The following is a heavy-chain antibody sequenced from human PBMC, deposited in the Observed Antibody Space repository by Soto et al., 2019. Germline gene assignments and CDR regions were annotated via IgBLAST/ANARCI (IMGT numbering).Heavy chain of an antibody. J-gene: IGHJ6*02. V-gene: IGHV2-26*01. CDR3: ARIWGPYYYYGMDV. CDR2: IFSNDEK. Sequence: QVTLKESGPVLVKPTETLTLTCTVSGFSLSNARMGVSWIRQPPGKALEWLAHIFSNDEKPYSTSLKSRLTISKDTSKSQVVLTMTNMDPVDTATYYCARIWGPYYYYGMDVWGQGTTVTVSS. CDR1: GFSLSNARMG. D-gene: IGHD7-27*01.